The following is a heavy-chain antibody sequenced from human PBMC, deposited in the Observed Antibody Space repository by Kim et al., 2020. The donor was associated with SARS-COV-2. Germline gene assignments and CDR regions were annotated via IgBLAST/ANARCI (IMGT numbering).Heavy chain of an antibody. CDR1: GFAVSLNY. CDR3: ARGPINGHNSGDFDS. J-gene: IGHJ4*02. D-gene: IGHD2-8*01. Sequence: GGSLRLSCAVSGFAVSLNYMSWVRQAPGKGLEWVSVVYSGGNTHYADSVKGRFTISRDNSKNTLYLQMNSLRAEDTAVYFCARGPINGHNSGDFDSWGQGTLVTVSS. CDR2: VYSGGNT. V-gene: IGHV3-53*01.